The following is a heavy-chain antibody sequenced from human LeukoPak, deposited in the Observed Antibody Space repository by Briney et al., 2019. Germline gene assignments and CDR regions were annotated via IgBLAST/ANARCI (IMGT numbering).Heavy chain of an antibody. J-gene: IGHJ5*02. CDR2: IKQDGSEK. D-gene: IGHD6-13*01. V-gene: IGHV3-7*01. Sequence: GGSLRLSCAASGFTFSSYWMSWVRQAPGKGLEWVANIKQDGSEKYYVDSVKGRFTISRDNAKNSLYLQMNSLRAEDTAVYYCARFYYSSRDNWFDPWGQGTLVTVSS. CDR3: ARFYYSSRDNWFDP. CDR1: GFTFSSYW.